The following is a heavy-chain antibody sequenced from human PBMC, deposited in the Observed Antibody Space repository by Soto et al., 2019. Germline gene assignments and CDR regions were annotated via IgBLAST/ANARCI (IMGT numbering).Heavy chain of an antibody. D-gene: IGHD3-3*01. Sequence: SETLSLTCTVSSGSISTYYWSWIRQPPGKGLEWIGYIYYTGSTNYNPSLKTRVAISIDTSKNQFSLKLSSVTAADTAVYYCASLRFLEWSDMDVWGKGTTVTVSS. CDR2: IYYTGST. V-gene: IGHV4-59*12. J-gene: IGHJ6*03. CDR3: ASLRFLEWSDMDV. CDR1: SGSISTYY.